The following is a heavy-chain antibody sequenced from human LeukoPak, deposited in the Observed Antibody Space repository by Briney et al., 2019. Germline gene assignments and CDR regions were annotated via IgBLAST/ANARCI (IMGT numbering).Heavy chain of an antibody. J-gene: IGHJ5*01. CDR1: GYTFTSFD. D-gene: IGHD6-19*01. Sequence: GASVKVSCKTSGYTFTSFDIHWVRQATGQGLEWMGWMKPNDGNRGSAQKFQGRLTMTSDTSLVTAYMELTSLTSDDTAVYYCARGDSVAGTSNYFDSWGQGTLVTVSS. CDR2: MKPNDGNR. V-gene: IGHV1-8*01. CDR3: ARGDSVAGTSNYFDS.